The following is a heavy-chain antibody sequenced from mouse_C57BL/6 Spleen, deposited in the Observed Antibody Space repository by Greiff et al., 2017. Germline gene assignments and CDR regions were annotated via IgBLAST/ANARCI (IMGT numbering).Heavy chain of an antibody. J-gene: IGHJ3*01. Sequence: VQLQQPGAELVRPGSSVKLSCKASGYTFTSYWMDWVKQRPGQGLEWIGNIYPSDSETHYNQKFKDKATLTVDKSSSTAYMQLSSLTSEDSAVYYCARGIYYGTWFAYWGQGTLVTVSA. CDR1: GYTFTSYW. D-gene: IGHD2-1*01. CDR3: ARGIYYGTWFAY. V-gene: IGHV1-61*01. CDR2: IYPSDSET.